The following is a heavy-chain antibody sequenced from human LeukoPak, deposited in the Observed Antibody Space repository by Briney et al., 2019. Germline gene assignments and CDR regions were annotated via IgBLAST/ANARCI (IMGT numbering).Heavy chain of an antibody. D-gene: IGHD3-3*01. CDR2: ISSSSSHI. Sequence: GGSLRLSCAASGFTFSSYSMNWVRQAPGKGLEWVSSISSSSSHIYYADSVKGRFTISRDDAKNSLYLQMNSLRAEDTAVYYCARPASDYDFWSGFYPDYYYYYMDVWGKGTTVTVSS. J-gene: IGHJ6*03. V-gene: IGHV3-21*01. CDR1: GFTFSSYS. CDR3: ARPASDYDFWSGFYPDYYYYYMDV.